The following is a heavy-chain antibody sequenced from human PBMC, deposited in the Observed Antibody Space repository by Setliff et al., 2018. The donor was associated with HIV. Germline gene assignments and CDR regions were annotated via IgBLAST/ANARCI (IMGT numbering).Heavy chain of an antibody. CDR3: ARGRGRITMLQGVTTFEYYMDV. CDR2: INHSGST. V-gene: IGHV4-34*01. D-gene: IGHD3-10*01. Sequence: ETLSLTCAVYGGSFNGYYWSWIRQPPGKGLEWIGEINHSGSTNYNPSLKSRVTISLDTSKNQFSLKLSSVTAADTAVYYCARGRGRITMLQGVTTFEYYMDVWDKGTTVTVSS. CDR1: GGSFNGYY. J-gene: IGHJ6*03.